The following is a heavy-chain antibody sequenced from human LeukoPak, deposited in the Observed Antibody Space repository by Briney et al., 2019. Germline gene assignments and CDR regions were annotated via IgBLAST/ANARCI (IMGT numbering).Heavy chain of an antibody. CDR1: GGSISSYY. CDR2: IYYSGST. CDR3: ARHKNRGYSYGPSLYYYGMDV. D-gene: IGHD5-18*01. J-gene: IGHJ6*02. Sequence: SETLSLTCTVSGGSISSYYWSWIRQPPGKGLEWIGYIYYSGSTNYNPSLKSRVTISVDTSKNQFSLKLSSVTAADTAVYCCARHKNRGYSYGPSLYYYGMDVWGQGTTVTVSS. V-gene: IGHV4-59*01.